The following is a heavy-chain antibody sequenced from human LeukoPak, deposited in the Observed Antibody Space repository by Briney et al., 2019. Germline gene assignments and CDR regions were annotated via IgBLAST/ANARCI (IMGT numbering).Heavy chain of an antibody. Sequence: GASVKVSCKASGYTFTSYAMHWVRQAPGQRLEWMGWINAGNGNTKYSQKFQGRVTITRDTSASTAYMELSSLRSEDTAVYYCARVRGSYYYGSPYWFDPWGQGTLVTVSS. D-gene: IGHD3-10*01. CDR1: GYTFTSYA. V-gene: IGHV1-3*01. J-gene: IGHJ5*02. CDR3: ARVRGSYYYGSPYWFDP. CDR2: INAGNGNT.